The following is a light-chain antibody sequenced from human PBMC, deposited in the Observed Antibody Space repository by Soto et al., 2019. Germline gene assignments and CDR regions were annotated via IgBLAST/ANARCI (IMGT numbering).Light chain of an antibody. CDR1: QSVSSS. V-gene: IGKV3-15*01. J-gene: IGKJ1*01. Sequence: EIVLTQSPGTLSLSPGERATLSCRASQSVSSSSLAWYRQKHGQAPRLLIYGASTRATGIPARFSGSGSGTEFTLTISSLLSEDFAVYYCQQYNNWPGTFGQGTKVDI. CDR3: QQYNNWPGT. CDR2: GAS.